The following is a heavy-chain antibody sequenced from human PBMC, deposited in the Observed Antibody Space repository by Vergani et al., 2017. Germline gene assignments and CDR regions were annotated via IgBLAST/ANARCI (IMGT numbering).Heavy chain of an antibody. CDR1: GFTFSSYG. CDR3: ARDKSAAGALDY. V-gene: IGHV3-33*01. J-gene: IGHJ4*02. D-gene: IGHD6-13*01. CDR2: IWYDGSNK. Sequence: QVQLVESGGGVVQPGRSLRLSCAASGFTFSSYGMHWVRQAPGKGLEWVAVIWYDGSNKYYADSVKGRFTISRDNSKNTLDLQMNSLRAEDTAVYYCARDKSAAGALDYWGQGTLVTVSS.